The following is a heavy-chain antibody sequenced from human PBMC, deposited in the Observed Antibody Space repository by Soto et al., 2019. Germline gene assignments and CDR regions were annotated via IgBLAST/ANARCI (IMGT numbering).Heavy chain of an antibody. CDR2: IFHSGST. CDR3: VRGSIAGNWFDP. D-gene: IGHD6-6*01. Sequence: QVQLQESGPGLVKPSQTLSLTCSVSGGSITSGGFYWSWVRQHPEKGLEWFAYIFHSGSTDYNPSLKSRIIISADTSKNQFSLKLTSGTAADTAVYYCVRGSIAGNWFDPWGQGTLVTVSS. CDR1: GGSITSGGFY. J-gene: IGHJ5*02. V-gene: IGHV4-31*03.